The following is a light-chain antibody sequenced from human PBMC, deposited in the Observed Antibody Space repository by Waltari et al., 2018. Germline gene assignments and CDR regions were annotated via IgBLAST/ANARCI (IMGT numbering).Light chain of an antibody. J-gene: IGKJ4*01. CDR3: RQHNSYPFA. V-gene: IGKV1-17*01. Sequence: DIQMTQSPSSLSASVGDRVTITCRARQGIRNDLIWYQQTPGNAPKRLIYTASSLHSGVPARFSGSGSGTEFTLTISSLQPEDFATYYCRQHNSYPFASGGGTKVVI. CDR1: QGIRND. CDR2: TAS.